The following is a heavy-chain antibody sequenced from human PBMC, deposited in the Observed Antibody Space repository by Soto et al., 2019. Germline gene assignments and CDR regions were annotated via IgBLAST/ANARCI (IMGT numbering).Heavy chain of an antibody. D-gene: IGHD2-15*01. Sequence: GASVKVSCKASGYTFTGYYMHWVRQAPGQGLEWMGWINPNSGGTNYAQKFQGWVTMTRDTSISTAYMELSRLGSDDTAVYYCARSTGKMGCSGGSCYPLLAYYYGMDVWGQGTTVTVSS. CDR2: INPNSGGT. CDR1: GYTFTGYY. J-gene: IGHJ6*02. V-gene: IGHV1-2*04. CDR3: ARSTGKMGCSGGSCYPLLAYYYGMDV.